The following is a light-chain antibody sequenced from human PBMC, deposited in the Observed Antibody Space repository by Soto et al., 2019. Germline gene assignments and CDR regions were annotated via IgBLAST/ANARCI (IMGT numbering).Light chain of an antibody. CDR3: SSYTSSITYV. CDR1: SSDVGGYNY. Sequence: QSVLTQPASVSGSPGQSITISCPGTSSDVGGYNYVSWYQQYPGKAPKLMIYDVSNRPSGVSNRFSGSKSGNTASLTISGLQAEDEADYYCSSYTSSITYVFGTGTKVTVL. CDR2: DVS. V-gene: IGLV2-14*01. J-gene: IGLJ1*01.